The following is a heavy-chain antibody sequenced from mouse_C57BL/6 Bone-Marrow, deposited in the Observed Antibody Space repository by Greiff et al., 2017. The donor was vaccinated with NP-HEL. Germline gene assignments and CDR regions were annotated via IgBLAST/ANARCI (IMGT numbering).Heavy chain of an antibody. V-gene: IGHV1-82*01. Sequence: VQLQQSGPELVKPGASVKISCKASGYAFSSSWMNWVKQRPGKGLEWIGRIYPGDGDTNYNGKFKGKATLTADKSSSTTYMQLSSLTSEDSAVYFCAREDYDYERLFAYWGQGTLVTVSA. CDR1: GYAFSSSW. CDR3: AREDYDYERLFAY. CDR2: IYPGDGDT. D-gene: IGHD2-4*01. J-gene: IGHJ3*01.